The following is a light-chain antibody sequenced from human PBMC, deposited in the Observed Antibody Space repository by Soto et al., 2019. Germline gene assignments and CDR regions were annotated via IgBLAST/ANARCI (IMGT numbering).Light chain of an antibody. J-gene: IGLJ2*01. CDR3: SSYTSRSTLV. CDR2: DVS. V-gene: IGLV2-14*01. CDR1: SGDVGGYNY. Sequence: QSALTKPASLSGSPGQSIPISCTGTSGDVGGYNYVSWYQQHPGKAPKLMIYDVSNRPSGVSNRFSGSKSGNAASLTISGLQAEDEADYYCSSYTSRSTLVLGGGTKLPVL.